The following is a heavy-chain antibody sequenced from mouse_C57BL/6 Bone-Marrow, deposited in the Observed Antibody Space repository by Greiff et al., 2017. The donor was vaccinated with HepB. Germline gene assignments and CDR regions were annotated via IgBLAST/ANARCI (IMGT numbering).Heavy chain of an antibody. CDR3: AIITTVVARKV. CDR2: IYPRSGNT. D-gene: IGHD1-1*01. CDR1: GYTFTSYG. V-gene: IGHV1-81*01. Sequence: VHLVESGAELARPGASVKLSCKASGYTFTSYGISWVKQRTGQGLEWIGEIYPRSGNTYYNEKFKGKATLTADKSSSTAYMELRSLTSEDSAVYFCAIITTVVARKVWGTGTTVTVSS. J-gene: IGHJ1*03.